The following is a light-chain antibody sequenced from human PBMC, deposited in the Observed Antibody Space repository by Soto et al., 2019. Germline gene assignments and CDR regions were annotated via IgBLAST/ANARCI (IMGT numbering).Light chain of an antibody. CDR2: RNN. CDR3: AAWDDSLSGVV. Sequence: QSVLTQPPSASGTPGQRVTISCSGSNSNIGNNFVYWYQQVPGAAPELLIFRNNQRPSGVPDRFSGSKSGPSASLAISGLRSEDEADYYCAAWDDSLSGVVFGGGTKVTVL. V-gene: IGLV1-47*01. J-gene: IGLJ2*01. CDR1: NSNIGNNF.